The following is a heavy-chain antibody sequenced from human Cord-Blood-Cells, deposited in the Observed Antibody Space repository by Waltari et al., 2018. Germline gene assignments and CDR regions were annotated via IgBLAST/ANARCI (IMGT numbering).Heavy chain of an antibody. Sequence: QVQLQESGPGLVKPSGTLSLTSAVSGGSISSSNWWSWVRQHPGTALEWIGEIYHSGSTNYNPSLKSRVTISVDKSKNQFSLKLSSVTAADTAVYYCARADTAMDAFDIWGQGTMVTVSS. D-gene: IGHD5-18*01. CDR3: ARADTAMDAFDI. CDR2: IYHSGST. CDR1: GGSISSSNW. V-gene: IGHV4-4*02. J-gene: IGHJ3*02.